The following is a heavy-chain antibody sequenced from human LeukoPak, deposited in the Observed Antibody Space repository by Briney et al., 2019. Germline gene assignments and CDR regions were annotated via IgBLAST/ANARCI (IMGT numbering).Heavy chain of an antibody. CDR3: ARGEEYSSSSGPVDY. D-gene: IGHD6-6*01. J-gene: IGHJ4*02. CDR2: ISSRSNYT. Sequence: PGGSLRLSCAASGFTFSDDYMSWIRQAPGKGLEWVSYISSRSNYTNYADSVKGRFTISRVNAKHSLYLQMNSLRAEDTAVYYCARGEEYSSSSGPVDYWGQGTLVTVSS. CDR1: GFTFSDDY. V-gene: IGHV3-11*06.